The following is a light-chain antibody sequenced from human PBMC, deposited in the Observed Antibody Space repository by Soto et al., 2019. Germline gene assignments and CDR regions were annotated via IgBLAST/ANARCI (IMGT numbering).Light chain of an antibody. CDR3: QQLNSYLSIT. CDR1: QDLGTY. J-gene: IGKJ5*01. Sequence: DVQLTQSPTFLSASVGDRVTITCRASQDLGTYLAWYQQKPGKAPELLIYAASTLQSGAPSTFSGSGSGTEFTLTLSSLQPEDFATYYCQQLNSYLSITFGQGTRLEIK. CDR2: AAS. V-gene: IGKV1-9*01.